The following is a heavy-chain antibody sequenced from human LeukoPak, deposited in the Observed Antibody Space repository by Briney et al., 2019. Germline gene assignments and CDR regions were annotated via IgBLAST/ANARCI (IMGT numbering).Heavy chain of an antibody. J-gene: IGHJ4*02. CDR1: GGSISSSSYY. CDR3: ARQESHYYGSGSYYY. CDR2: IYYSGST. D-gene: IGHD3-10*01. Sequence: SETLSLTCTVSGGSISSSSYYWGWIRQPPGKGLEWIGSIYYSGSTYYNPSLKSRVTISVDTSKNQFSLKLSSVTAADTAVYYCARQESHYYGSGSYYYWGQGTLVTVSS. V-gene: IGHV4-39*01.